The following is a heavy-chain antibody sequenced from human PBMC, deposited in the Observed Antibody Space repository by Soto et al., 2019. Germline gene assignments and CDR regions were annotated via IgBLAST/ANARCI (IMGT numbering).Heavy chain of an antibody. Sequence: EAQLLESGGGLVQPGGSLRLSCAASGFTFSSYAMSWVRQAPGKGLQWVSAISGSGTYTYYADSVKGRFTISRDNSKNTLYLQMDSRRAEDTAVYYCARQTGHEGVVVVVAATPFDSWGQGTLGTVSS. J-gene: IGHJ4*02. CDR1: GFTFSSYA. CDR3: ARQTGHEGVVVVVAATPFDS. CDR2: ISGSGTYT. D-gene: IGHD2-15*01. V-gene: IGHV3-23*01.